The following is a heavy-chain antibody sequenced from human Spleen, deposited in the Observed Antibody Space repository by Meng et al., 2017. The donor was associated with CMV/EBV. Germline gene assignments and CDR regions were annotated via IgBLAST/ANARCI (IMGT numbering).Heavy chain of an antibody. CDR1: GFTFSSYA. D-gene: IGHD6-19*01. J-gene: IGHJ2*01. V-gene: IGHV3-30*04. Sequence: GGSLRLSCAASGFTFSSYAMHWVRQAPGKGLEWVAVISYDGSNKYYADSVKGRFTISRDNSKNTLYLQMNSLRAEDTAVYYCARVWEYSSGLVDWYFDLWGRGTLVTVSS. CDR3: ARVWEYSSGLVDWYFDL. CDR2: ISYDGSNK.